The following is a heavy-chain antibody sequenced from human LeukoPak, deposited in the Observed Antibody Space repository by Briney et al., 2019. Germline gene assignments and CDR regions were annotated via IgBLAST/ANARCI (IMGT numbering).Heavy chain of an antibody. CDR2: IIPIFGTA. D-gene: IGHD6-13*01. Sequence: SSVKVSCKASGGTFSSYAISWVRQAPGQGLEWMGGIIPIFGTANYAQKFQGRVTITTDESTSTAYMELSSLRSEDMAVYYCASKGSSSHEYYYYYYMDVWGKGTTVTVSS. CDR3: ASKGSSSHEYYYYYYMDV. CDR1: GGTFSSYA. J-gene: IGHJ6*03. V-gene: IGHV1-69*05.